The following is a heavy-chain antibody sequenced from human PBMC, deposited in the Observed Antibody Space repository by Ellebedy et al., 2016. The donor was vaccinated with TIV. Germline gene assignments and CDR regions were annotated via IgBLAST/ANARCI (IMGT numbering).Heavy chain of an antibody. J-gene: IGHJ5*02. D-gene: IGHD6-13*01. Sequence: PGGSLRLSCVVSGFSFSSYSMTWVRQAPGKGLEYVAVISGIGVYAYYADSVKGRFTIFKAESQNTLFLQMNSLRADDTAIYYCAKLPSGRIARDVGVAWFGPWGRGTLVTVSS. V-gene: IGHV3-23*01. CDR3: AKLPSGRIARDVGVAWFGP. CDR1: GFSFSSYS. CDR2: ISGIGVYA.